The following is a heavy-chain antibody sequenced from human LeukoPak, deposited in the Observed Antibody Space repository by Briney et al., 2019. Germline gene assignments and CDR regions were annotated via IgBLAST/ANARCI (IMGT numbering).Heavy chain of an antibody. Sequence: SETLSLTCTVSGGSISSYYWSRIRQPPGKGLEWIGYIYYSGSTNYNPSLKSRVTISVDTSKNQFSLKLSSVTAADTAVYYCARARGWLQNFLDYWGQGTLVTVSS. CDR2: IYYSGST. D-gene: IGHD5-24*01. CDR1: GGSISSYY. J-gene: IGHJ4*02. V-gene: IGHV4-59*01. CDR3: ARARGWLQNFLDY.